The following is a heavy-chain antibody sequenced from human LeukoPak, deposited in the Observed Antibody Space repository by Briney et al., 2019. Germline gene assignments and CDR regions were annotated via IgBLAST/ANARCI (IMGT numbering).Heavy chain of an antibody. CDR2: LRYDGNNK. CDR1: GFTFSSSG. D-gene: IGHD3-10*01. Sequence: GGSLRLSCVASGFTFSSSGMHWVRQAPGKGLEWVALLRYDGNNKYYADSVKGRFTVSRDISKNTLYLQMNTLRADDTAVYYCAKDVSYSAEYWGQGTPVTISS. CDR3: AKDVSYSAEY. J-gene: IGHJ4*02. V-gene: IGHV3-30*02.